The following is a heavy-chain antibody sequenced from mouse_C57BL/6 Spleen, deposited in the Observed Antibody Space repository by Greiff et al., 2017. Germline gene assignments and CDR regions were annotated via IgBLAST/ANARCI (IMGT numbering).Heavy chain of an antibody. CDR2: ISYSGST. CDR1: GYSITSGYD. V-gene: IGHV3-1*01. CDR3: ARGGNYPRDYCDY. Sequence: VQLKESGPGMVKPSQSLSLTCTVTGYSITSGYDWHWIRHFPGNKLEWMGYISYSGSTNYNPSLKSRISITHDTSKNHFFLKLNSVTTEDTATYYCARGGNYPRDYCDYWGQGTTLTVSS. J-gene: IGHJ2*01. D-gene: IGHD2-1*01.